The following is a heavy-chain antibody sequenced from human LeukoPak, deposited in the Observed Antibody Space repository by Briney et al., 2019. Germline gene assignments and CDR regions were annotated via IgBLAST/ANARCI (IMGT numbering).Heavy chain of an antibody. D-gene: IGHD6-13*01. CDR2: INHSGST. Sequence: ASETLSLTCAVYGGSFSDYYWSWIRQPPGKGLEWIGEINHSGSTNYNPSLKSRVTISVDTSKNQFSLKLSSVTAADTAVYYCARRRIAAAGTKVPFDYWGQGTLVTVSS. CDR3: ARRRIAAAGTKVPFDY. V-gene: IGHV4-34*01. J-gene: IGHJ4*02. CDR1: GGSFSDYY.